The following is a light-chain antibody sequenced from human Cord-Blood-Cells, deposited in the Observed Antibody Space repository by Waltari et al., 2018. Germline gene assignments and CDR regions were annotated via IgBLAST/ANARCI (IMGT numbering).Light chain of an antibody. CDR1: QSISSW. V-gene: IGKV1-5*03. CDR2: KAS. J-gene: IGKJ2*01. Sequence: DIQMTQSPSTLSASVGDIVTITCRASQSISSWLAWYQQKPGKAPKLLIYKASSLESGVPSRFSDSGSGTEFTLTISSLQPDDFATYYCQQYNSYPYTFGQGTKLEIK. CDR3: QQYNSYPYT.